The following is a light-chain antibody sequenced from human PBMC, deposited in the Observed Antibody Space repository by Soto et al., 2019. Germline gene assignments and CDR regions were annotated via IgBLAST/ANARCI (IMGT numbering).Light chain of an antibody. J-gene: IGLJ3*02. Sequence: QSALTKPASVSGSPGQSITISCTGTSSDVGGYNYVSWFQQHPGKAPKLMIYVVSNRPSGISNRFSGSKSGNTASLTISGLQAEDEADYYCSSYTTSSSWVFGGGTKLTVL. CDR3: SSYTTSSSWV. V-gene: IGLV2-14*01. CDR2: VVS. CDR1: SSDVGGYNY.